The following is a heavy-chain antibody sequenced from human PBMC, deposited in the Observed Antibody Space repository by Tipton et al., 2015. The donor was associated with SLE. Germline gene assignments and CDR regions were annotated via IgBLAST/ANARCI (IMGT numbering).Heavy chain of an antibody. J-gene: IGHJ4*02. Sequence: VQLVQSGAEVKKPGESLKISCKGSGYSFTSYWIGWVRQMPGKGLEWMGIIYPGDSDTRYSPSFQGQVTFSADKSISTAYLQWGGLKSSDTAMYYGARRGSYYDNSGYSDPFDDWGQGALVPFSS. V-gene: IGHV5-51*03. CDR2: IYPGDSDT. CDR1: GYSFTSYW. D-gene: IGHD3-22*01. CDR3: ARRGSYYDNSGYSDPFDD.